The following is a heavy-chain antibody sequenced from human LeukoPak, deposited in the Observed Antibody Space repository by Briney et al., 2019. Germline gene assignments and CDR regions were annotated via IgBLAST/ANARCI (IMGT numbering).Heavy chain of an antibody. V-gene: IGHV3-21*01. D-gene: IGHD3-10*01. CDR3: ARANDRYGSGSFDY. CDR2: ISSSSSYI. Sequence: GGSLRLSCAASGFTFSSYSMNWVRQAPGKGLEWVSSISSSSSYIYYADSVKGRFTISRDNAKNSLYLQMNSLRAEDTAVYYCARANDRYGSGSFDYWGQGTLVTVSS. J-gene: IGHJ4*02. CDR1: GFTFSSYS.